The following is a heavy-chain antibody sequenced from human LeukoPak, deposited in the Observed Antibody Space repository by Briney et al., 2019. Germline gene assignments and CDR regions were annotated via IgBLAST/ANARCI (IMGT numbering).Heavy chain of an antibody. CDR1: GGSISSGSYY. Sequence: PSETLSLTCTVSGGSISSGSYYWSWIRHPAGKGLEWIGRIYTSGSTNYNPSLKSRVTISVDTSKNQFSLKLSSVTAADTAVYYCAQTLDGAFDIWGQGTMVTVSS. V-gene: IGHV4-61*02. CDR3: AQTLDGAFDI. CDR2: IYTSGST. D-gene: IGHD1-1*01. J-gene: IGHJ3*02.